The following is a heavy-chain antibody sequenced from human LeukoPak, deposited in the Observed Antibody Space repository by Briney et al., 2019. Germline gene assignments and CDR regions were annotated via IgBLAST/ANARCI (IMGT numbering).Heavy chain of an antibody. CDR2: IIPIFGTA. D-gene: IGHD3-10*01. J-gene: IGHJ4*02. V-gene: IGHV1-69*13. CDR1: GGTFSSYA. Sequence: GASVNVSCKASGGTFSSYAISWVRQAPGQGLEWMGGIIPIFGTANYAQKFQGRVTITADESTSTAYMELSSLRSEDTAVYYCARDFGRRHPSGYFDYWGQGTRVTVSS. CDR3: ARDFGRRHPSGYFDY.